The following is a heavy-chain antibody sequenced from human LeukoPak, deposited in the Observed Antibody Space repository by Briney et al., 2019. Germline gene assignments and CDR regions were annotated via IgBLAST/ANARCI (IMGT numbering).Heavy chain of an antibody. J-gene: IGHJ6*02. V-gene: IGHV3-21*01. CDR3: AGGGLDPRRGDYYYYGMDV. Sequence: PGGSLRLSCAASGFTFSSYSMNWVRQAPGKGLEWVSSISSSSSYIYYADSVKGRFTISRDNAKNSLYLQMNSLRAEDTAVYYCAGGGLDPRRGDYYYYGMDVWGQGTTVTVSS. CDR1: GFTFSSYS. D-gene: IGHD3-16*01. CDR2: ISSSSSYI.